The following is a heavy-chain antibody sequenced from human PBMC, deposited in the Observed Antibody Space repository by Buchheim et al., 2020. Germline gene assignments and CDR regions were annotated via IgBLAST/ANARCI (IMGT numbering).Heavy chain of an antibody. V-gene: IGHV4-34*01. CDR1: GGSFSGYY. D-gene: IGHD6-13*01. CDR3: ARSASSSWYRRPGFDP. CDR2: INHSGST. Sequence: QVQLQQWGAGLLKPSETLSLTCAVYGGSFSGYYWSWIRQPPGKGLEWIGEINHSGSTNYNPSLKSRVTISVDTSKNQFSLKRSSGTAADTAGYYGARSASSSWYRRPGFDPWGKGTL. J-gene: IGHJ5*02.